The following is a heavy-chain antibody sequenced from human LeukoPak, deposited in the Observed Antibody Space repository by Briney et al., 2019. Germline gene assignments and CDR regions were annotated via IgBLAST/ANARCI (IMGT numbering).Heavy chain of an antibody. J-gene: IGHJ6*02. CDR2: ISSSGSTI. D-gene: IGHD6-13*01. CDR1: GFTFSDYY. CDR3: ARDLDLMDHIAAAGGFIAYYGMDV. Sequence: PGGSLRLPCAASGFTFSDYYMSWIRQAPGKGLEWVSYISSSGSTIYYADSVKGRFTISRGNAKNSLYLQMNSLRAEDTAVYYRARDLDLMDHIAAAGGFIAYYGMDVWGQGTTVTVSS. V-gene: IGHV3-11*01.